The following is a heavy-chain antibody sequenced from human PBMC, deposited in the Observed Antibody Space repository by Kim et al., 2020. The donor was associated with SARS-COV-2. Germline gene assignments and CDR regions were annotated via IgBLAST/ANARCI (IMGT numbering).Heavy chain of an antibody. CDR2: ISGYNGNT. CDR1: GYTFTSYG. D-gene: IGHD1-1*01. CDR3: ARGGTTGPAGY. V-gene: IGHV1-18*01. Sequence: ASVKVSCKTSGYTFTSYGISWVRQAPGQGLEWMGWISGYNGNTNYAQKLQGRVTMTTDTSTSTAYMQLRSLTSDDTAVYYCARGGTTGPAGYWGQGTLVTVSS. J-gene: IGHJ4*02.